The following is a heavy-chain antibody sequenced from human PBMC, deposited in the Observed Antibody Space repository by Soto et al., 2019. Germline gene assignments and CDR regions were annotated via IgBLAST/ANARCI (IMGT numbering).Heavy chain of an antibody. D-gene: IGHD3-10*01. Sequence: ASVKVSCKASGYTFTNNDVSWVRQATGQGLEWMGWMNPGSGDTGYAQKFQGRVTMIRDISIATAYMELTSLTSDDMAIYYCARMESFGSLNWFDPWGQGTLVTVSS. CDR1: GYTFTNND. CDR3: ARMESFGSLNWFDP. CDR2: MNPGSGDT. V-gene: IGHV1-8*01. J-gene: IGHJ5*02.